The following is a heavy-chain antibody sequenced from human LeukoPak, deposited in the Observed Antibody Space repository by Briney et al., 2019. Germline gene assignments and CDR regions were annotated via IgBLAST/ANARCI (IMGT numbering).Heavy chain of an antibody. D-gene: IGHD6-13*01. J-gene: IGHJ4*02. Sequence: PGGSLRLSCAASGFTFSSYAMSWVRQAPGKGLEWVSAISGSGGSTYYADSVKGRFTISRDNSKNTLYLQMNSLRAEDTAVYYCAKGVAAAGPHLYYFDYWGQGTLVTVSS. CDR1: GFTFSSYA. V-gene: IGHV3-23*01. CDR2: ISGSGGST. CDR3: AKGVAAAGPHLYYFDY.